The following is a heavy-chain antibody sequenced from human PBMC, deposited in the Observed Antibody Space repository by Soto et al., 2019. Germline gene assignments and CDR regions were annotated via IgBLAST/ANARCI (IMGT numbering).Heavy chain of an antibody. CDR2: INAGNGNT. CDR3: ASGIVGAPRAFDI. CDR1: GYTFTSYA. J-gene: IGHJ3*02. D-gene: IGHD1-26*01. Sequence: QVQLVQSGAEVKKPGASVKVSCKASGYTFTSYAMHWVRQAPGQRLEWMGWINAGNGNTKYSQRFQGRVTITRDTSASTAYMELSSLRSEDTAVYYCASGIVGAPRAFDIWGQGTMVTVSS. V-gene: IGHV1-3*01.